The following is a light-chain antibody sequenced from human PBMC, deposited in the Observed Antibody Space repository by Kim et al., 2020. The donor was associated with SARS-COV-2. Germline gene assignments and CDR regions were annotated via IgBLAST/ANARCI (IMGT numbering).Light chain of an antibody. Sequence: QSVTISCTGTSRDVGRYGRVYWYQQPPGTAPKLLSYEVTNRPSGVPDRFSGSKSDNTASLTISGLQVEDEADYYCTSYTSRATYVFGTGTKVTVL. CDR3: TSYTSRATYV. CDR1: SRDVGRYGR. J-gene: IGLJ1*01. V-gene: IGLV2-18*02. CDR2: EVT.